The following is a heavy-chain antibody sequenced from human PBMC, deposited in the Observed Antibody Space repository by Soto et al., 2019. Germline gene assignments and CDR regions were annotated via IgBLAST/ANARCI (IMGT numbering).Heavy chain of an antibody. CDR2: IIPILGST. Sequence: QVQLVQSGAEVKMPGSSVKVSCKASGGTFSNYGISWVRQSPGQGLEWMGGIIPILGSTKSAQSFQGRVTFTADESTTTAYTELSSLRSEDTAVYYCARDRWSDSSGYYYESGYWGQGTLVTVSS. J-gene: IGHJ4*02. D-gene: IGHD3-22*01. CDR1: GGTFSNYG. CDR3: ARDRWSDSSGYYYESGY. V-gene: IGHV1-69*01.